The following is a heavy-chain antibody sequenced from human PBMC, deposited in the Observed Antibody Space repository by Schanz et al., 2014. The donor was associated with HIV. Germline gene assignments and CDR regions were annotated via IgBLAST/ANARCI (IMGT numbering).Heavy chain of an antibody. Sequence: QVQLVQSGAEVKKPGASVKVSCKASGYTFTRYDINWVRQATGQGLEWMGWMNPNSGNTGYAQKFQGRVTMTRNTSINTAYMELSSLRSEDTAVYFCARDIKYDDPFQYGMDVWGQGTTVSVSS. CDR3: ARDIKYDDPFQYGMDV. J-gene: IGHJ6*02. D-gene: IGHD1-1*01. CDR2: MNPNSGNT. CDR1: GYTFTRYD. V-gene: IGHV1-8*01.